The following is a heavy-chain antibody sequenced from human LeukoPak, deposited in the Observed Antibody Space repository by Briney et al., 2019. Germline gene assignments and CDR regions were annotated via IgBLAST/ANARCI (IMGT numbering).Heavy chain of an antibody. J-gene: IGHJ4*02. CDR2: IWYDGSIK. Sequence: GGSLRLSCAASGFTFTSYGMHWVRQAPGKGLEWVAVIWYDGSIKYYADSVKGRFTISRDDSKNTLYLQMNSLRAEDTAVYFCAKELRPNDYWGQGTLVTVSS. V-gene: IGHV3-33*06. CDR3: AKELRPNDY. D-gene: IGHD2-15*01. CDR1: GFTFTSYG.